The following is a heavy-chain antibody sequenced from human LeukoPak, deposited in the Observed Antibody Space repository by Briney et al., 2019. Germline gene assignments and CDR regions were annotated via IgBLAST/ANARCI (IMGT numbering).Heavy chain of an antibody. CDR1: GYTFTGYY. Sequence: ASVKVSFTASGYTFTGYYMHWVRQAPGQGLEWMGRINPNSGGTNYAQKFQGRVTMTRDTSISTAYMELSRLRSDDTAVYYCARSGSYDGHFDYWGQGTLVTVSS. CDR3: ARSGSYDGHFDY. V-gene: IGHV1-2*06. D-gene: IGHD1-26*01. CDR2: INPNSGGT. J-gene: IGHJ4*02.